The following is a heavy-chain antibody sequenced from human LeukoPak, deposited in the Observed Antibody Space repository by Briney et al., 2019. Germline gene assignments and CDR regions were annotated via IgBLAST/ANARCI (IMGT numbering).Heavy chain of an antibody. Sequence: PGGSLRLSCAASGFTFSHYSIHWVRQAPGKGLEWVSYISSSSSTIYYADSVKGRFTISRDNAKNSLYLQMNSLRAEDTAVYYCARGLYGSGKYYFDYWGQGTLVTVSS. D-gene: IGHD3-10*01. CDR2: ISSSSSTI. J-gene: IGHJ4*02. CDR1: GFTFSHYS. CDR3: ARGLYGSGKYYFDY. V-gene: IGHV3-48*01.